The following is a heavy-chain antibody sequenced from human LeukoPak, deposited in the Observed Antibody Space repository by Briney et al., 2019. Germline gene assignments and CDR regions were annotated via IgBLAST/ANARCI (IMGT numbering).Heavy chain of an antibody. Sequence: GGSLRLSCAASGFTFSNYGMHWVRQAPGKGLEWVAFIRYDGSNKYYADSVKGRFTISRDNSKNTLYLQMNSLRAEDTAVYYCAKVHQALPYYYYYYMDVWGKGTTVTVSS. V-gene: IGHV3-30*02. CDR1: GFTFSNYG. D-gene: IGHD2-15*01. CDR3: AKVHQALPYYYYYYMDV. J-gene: IGHJ6*03. CDR2: IRYDGSNK.